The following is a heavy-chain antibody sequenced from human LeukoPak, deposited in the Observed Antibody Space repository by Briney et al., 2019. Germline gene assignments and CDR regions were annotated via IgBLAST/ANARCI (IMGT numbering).Heavy chain of an antibody. CDR1: GFTFSSYA. Sequence: GGSLRLSCAASGFTFSSYAMSWVRQAPGKGLEWVSAISGSGGSTYYADSVKGRFTISRDNSKNTLYLQMNSLRAEDTAVYYCAKDRLRYFDWLLGYYFDYWGQGTLVTVSS. D-gene: IGHD3-9*01. CDR3: AKDRLRYFDWLLGYYFDY. V-gene: IGHV3-23*01. CDR2: ISGSGGST. J-gene: IGHJ4*02.